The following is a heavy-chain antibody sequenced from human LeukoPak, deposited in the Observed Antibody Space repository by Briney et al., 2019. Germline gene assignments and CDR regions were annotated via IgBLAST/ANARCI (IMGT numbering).Heavy chain of an antibody. CDR1: GFTFSSYG. V-gene: IGHV3-30*02. Sequence: GGSLRLSCAASGFTFSSYGMHWVRQAPGKGLEWVAFIRYDGSNKYYADSVKGRFTISRGNSKNTLYLQMNSLRAEDTAVYYCAKDLSIMITFGGVIVPPDYWGQGTLVTVSS. D-gene: IGHD3-16*02. CDR3: AKDLSIMITFGGVIVPPDY. CDR2: IRYDGSNK. J-gene: IGHJ4*02.